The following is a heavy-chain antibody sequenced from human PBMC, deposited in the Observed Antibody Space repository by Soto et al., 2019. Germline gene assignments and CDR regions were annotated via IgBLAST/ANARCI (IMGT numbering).Heavy chain of an antibody. D-gene: IGHD3-9*01. J-gene: IGHJ6*02. V-gene: IGHV4-31*03. CDR2: IYYSGST. Sequence: SETLSLTCTVSGGSISSGGYYWSWIRQHPGKGLEWIGYIYYSGSTYYNPSLKSRVTISVDTSKNQFSLKLSSVTAADTAVYYCARVRDILTGRESYYYYGMDVWGQGTTVTVSS. CDR1: GGSISSGGYY. CDR3: ARVRDILTGRESYYYYGMDV.